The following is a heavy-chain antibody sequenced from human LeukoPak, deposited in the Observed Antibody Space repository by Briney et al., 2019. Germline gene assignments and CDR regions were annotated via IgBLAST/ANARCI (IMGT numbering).Heavy chain of an antibody. CDR2: MNPNSGNT. CDR3: ARDSGSSYYL. CDR1: GGAFSSYA. Sequence: ASVKVSCKASGGAFSSYAISWVRQATGQGLEWMGWMNPNSGNTGYAQKFQGRVTMTRNTSISTAYMELSSLRSEDTAVYYCARDSGSSYYLWGQGTLVTVSS. J-gene: IGHJ5*02. V-gene: IGHV1-8*02. D-gene: IGHD1-26*01.